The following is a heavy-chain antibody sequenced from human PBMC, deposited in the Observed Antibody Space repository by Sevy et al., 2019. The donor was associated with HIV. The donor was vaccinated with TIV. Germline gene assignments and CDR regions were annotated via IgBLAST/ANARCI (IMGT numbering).Heavy chain of an antibody. CDR1: GFTFSTYG. CDR3: ARGICSSTSCYLDS. CDR2: IWYDGSKK. V-gene: IGHV3-33*01. D-gene: IGHD2-2*01. J-gene: IGHJ4*02. Sequence: GGSLRLSCAASGFTFSTYGMHWVRQAPGKGLEWVAIIWYDGSKKYYADSVKGRFTISRDSSKNTLFLQMNSLRAEDTDVYYCARGICSSTSCYLDSWGRGTLVTVSS.